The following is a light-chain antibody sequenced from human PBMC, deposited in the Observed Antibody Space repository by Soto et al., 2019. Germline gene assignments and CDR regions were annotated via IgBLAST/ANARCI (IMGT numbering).Light chain of an antibody. CDR1: TGAVTGGYY. V-gene: IGLV7-43*01. J-gene: IGLJ2*01. Sequence: QTVVTQEPSLTVSPGGTVTLTCASSTGAVTGGYYPNWFQRKPGQAPRPLIYSTSNKHSWTPARFSGSLLGGKAVLTLSGVPPEAEAEYYCLLYYGGAQLRFGGGTKLTVL. CDR2: STS. CDR3: LLYYGGAQLR.